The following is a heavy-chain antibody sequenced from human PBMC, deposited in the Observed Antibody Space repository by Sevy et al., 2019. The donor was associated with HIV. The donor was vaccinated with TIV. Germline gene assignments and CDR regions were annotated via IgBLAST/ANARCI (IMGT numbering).Heavy chain of an antibody. CDR2: ITSSAANK. CDR3: VRDLPPSATTVEHFDY. V-gene: IGHV3-48*03. J-gene: IGHJ4*02. D-gene: IGHD4-17*01. CDR1: GFTFSSYE. Sequence: GGSLRLSCAASGFTFSSYEMNWVRQAPGEGPEWVSSITSSAANKYYSDSVKGRFTISRDNAKNSLFLQMNSLRAEDTAVYYCVRDLPPSATTVEHFDYWGQGTLVTVSS.